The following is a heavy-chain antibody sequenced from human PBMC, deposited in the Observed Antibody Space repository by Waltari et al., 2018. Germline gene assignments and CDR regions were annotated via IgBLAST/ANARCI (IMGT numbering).Heavy chain of an antibody. J-gene: IGHJ4*02. CDR1: GFTFSSYA. CDR3: AKGRVPAAAIYYFDT. CDR2: ISGTGGSA. V-gene: IGHV3-23*01. D-gene: IGHD2-2*01. Sequence: EVQLLESGGGLVQPGGSLRLSCAASGFTFSSYALIWVRQAPGKGLEWVSAISGTGGSAYSADSVKGRFTISRDNSKNTLYLQMNSLRVEDTAMYYCAKGRVPAAAIYYFDTWGQGTLVTVSS.